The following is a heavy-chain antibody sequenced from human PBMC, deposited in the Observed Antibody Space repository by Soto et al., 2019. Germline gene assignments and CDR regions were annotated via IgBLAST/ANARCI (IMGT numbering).Heavy chain of an antibody. V-gene: IGHV4-61*01. J-gene: IGHJ4*02. CDR3: ARGTGPTFDY. CDR2: IYYSGST. Sequence: QVQLQESGPGLVKPSETLSLTCTVSGGSVSSGSYYWSWIRQPPGKGLEWIGYIYYSGSTNYNPALKSRVTISVETSKNQFSLKLSSVTAADTAVYYCARGTGPTFDYWGQGTLVTVSS. CDR1: GGSVSSGSYY.